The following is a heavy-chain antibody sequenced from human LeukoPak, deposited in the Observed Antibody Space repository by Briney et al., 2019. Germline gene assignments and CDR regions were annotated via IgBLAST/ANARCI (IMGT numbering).Heavy chain of an antibody. CDR1: AFTFSRFA. Sequence: PGGSLRLSCAASAFTFSRFAMSWVRQAPGKGLEWVSAIRAGSDVTYYADFVEGRFTISRDNSKNMLFLQMNSLKVEDTAIYFCAQDWIDGDSGIDQWGQGTLVTVSA. V-gene: IGHV3-23*01. J-gene: IGHJ4*02. D-gene: IGHD4-17*01. CDR3: AQDWIDGDSGIDQ. CDR2: IRAGSDVT.